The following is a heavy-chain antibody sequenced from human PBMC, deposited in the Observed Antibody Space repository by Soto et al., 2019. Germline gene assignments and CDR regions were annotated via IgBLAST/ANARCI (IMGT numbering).Heavy chain of an antibody. CDR3: ARSSSWYVFDY. V-gene: IGHV1-3*01. J-gene: IGHJ4*02. Sequence: QVQLVQSGAEVKKPGASVKVSCKASGYTFTSYAMHWVRQTTGQRLEWMGWINAGNGNTKYSQKFQGRVTITRDTSASTAYMELSSLRSEDTAVYYCARSSSWYVFDYWGQGTLVTVSS. CDR2: INAGNGNT. CDR1: GYTFTSYA. D-gene: IGHD6-13*01.